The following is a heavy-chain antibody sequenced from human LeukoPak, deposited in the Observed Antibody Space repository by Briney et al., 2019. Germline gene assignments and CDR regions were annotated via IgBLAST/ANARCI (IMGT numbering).Heavy chain of an antibody. CDR3: ARVGGQSIAVEYFQH. Sequence: PSETLSLTCTVSGGSISSYYWSWIRQPAGKGLEWIGRIYTSGSTNYNPSLKSRVTMSVDTSKNQFSLKLSSVTAADTAVYYCARVGGQSIAVEYFQHWGQGTLVTVSS. V-gene: IGHV4-4*07. CDR2: IYTSGST. J-gene: IGHJ1*01. CDR1: GGSISSYY. D-gene: IGHD6-19*01.